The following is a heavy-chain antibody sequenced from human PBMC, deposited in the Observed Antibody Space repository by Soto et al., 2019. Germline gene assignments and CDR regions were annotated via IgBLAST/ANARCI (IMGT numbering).Heavy chain of an antibody. Sequence: KASETLSLTCAVSGGSISSGGYSWNWIRQPPGKGLEWIGYIYHSGSTSYNPSLKSRVTMSVDRSKNQFSLKLNSVTAADTAVYYCAAASPLIMIRYWGQGTLVPVSS. V-gene: IGHV4-30-2*01. J-gene: IGHJ4*02. CDR2: IYHSGST. CDR3: AAASPLIMIRY. CDR1: GGSISSGGYS. D-gene: IGHD3-16*01.